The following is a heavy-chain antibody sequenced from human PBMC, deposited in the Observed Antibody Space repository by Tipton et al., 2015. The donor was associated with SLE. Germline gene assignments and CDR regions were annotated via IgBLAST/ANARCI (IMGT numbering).Heavy chain of an antibody. CDR2: IYYTGTTT. J-gene: IGHJ5*02. Sequence: TLSLTCTVSGGSVSSSSKYWAWIRQPPGKGLGWIGRIYYTGTTTYYNSFLKSRVTMSVDTSKNQFSLRLTSVIAEDTAVYYCARLHGYSYGLNWFDPWGQGTLITVSS. CDR1: GGSVSSSSKY. D-gene: IGHD5-18*01. CDR3: ARLHGYSYGLNWFDP. V-gene: IGHV4-39*07.